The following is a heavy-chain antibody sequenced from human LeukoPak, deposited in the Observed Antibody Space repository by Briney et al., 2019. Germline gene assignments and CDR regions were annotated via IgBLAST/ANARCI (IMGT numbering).Heavy chain of an antibody. V-gene: IGHV3-21*01. D-gene: IGHD3-9*01. CDR3: TRDPTQHLRYGYLDY. CDR1: GFTFSSSA. Sequence: GGSLRLSCAASGFTFSSSAMNWVRQAPGKGLEWVSSINNVGSHIYYAGSVRGRFTISRDNAKNSLYLQMSSLRAEDTAVYYCTRDPTQHLRYGYLDYWGQGTLVTVSS. J-gene: IGHJ4*02. CDR2: INNVGSHI.